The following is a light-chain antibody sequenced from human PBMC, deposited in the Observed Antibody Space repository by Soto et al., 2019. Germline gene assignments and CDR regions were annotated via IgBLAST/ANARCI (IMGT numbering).Light chain of an antibody. J-gene: IGKJ1*01. CDR1: QXXXDE. CDR2: GAS. Sequence: AIQMTXSPXXXXASXGXRVXXXXXASQXXXDELGWYQQKPGEAPKLLIYGASSLQSGVPSRFTGSGSGTDFTLTISSLQPEDFATFYCLQDYNYPRTFGQGTRV. V-gene: IGKV1-6*01. CDR3: LQDYNYPRT.